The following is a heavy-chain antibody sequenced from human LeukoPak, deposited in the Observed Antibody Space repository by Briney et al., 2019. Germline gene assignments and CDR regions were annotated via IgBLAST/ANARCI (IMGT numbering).Heavy chain of an antibody. Sequence: PSETLSLTCAVSGGSISSSNWWSWVRQPPGKGLEWIGEIYHSGSTNYNPSLKSRVTISVDTSKNQFSLKLSSVTAADTAVYYCARVDSGSYYYFDYWGQGTLVTVSS. V-gene: IGHV4-4*02. CDR3: ARVDSGSYYYFDY. J-gene: IGHJ4*02. CDR1: GGSISSSNW. CDR2: IYHSGST. D-gene: IGHD1-26*01.